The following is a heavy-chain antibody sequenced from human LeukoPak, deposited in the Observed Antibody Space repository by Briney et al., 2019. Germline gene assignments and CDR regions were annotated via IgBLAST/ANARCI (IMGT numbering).Heavy chain of an antibody. CDR2: IIPIFGTA. D-gene: IGHD2-21*02. J-gene: IGHJ4*02. CDR1: GGTFSSCA. CDR3: ARESHIVVVTANFFFDY. Sequence: SVKVSCKASGGTFSSCAISWVRQAPGQGLEWMGGIIPIFGTANYAQKFQGRVTITADESTSTAYMELSSLRSEDTAVYYCARESHIVVVTANFFFDYWGQGTLVTVSS. V-gene: IGHV1-69*13.